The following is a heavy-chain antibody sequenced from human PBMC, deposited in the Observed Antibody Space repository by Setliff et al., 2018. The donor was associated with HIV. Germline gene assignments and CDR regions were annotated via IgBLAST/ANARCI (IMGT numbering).Heavy chain of an antibody. V-gene: IGHV1-2*02. CDR1: GYSFTDYY. Sequence: ASVKVSCKASGYSFTDYYIHWVRQAPGQGLEWMGWINPNSGGTDYAQKFQGRVTMTRDTSISTAYMELSRLRSDDTAVYYCARDYHDSSGYIFFPGLPDYWGQGTLVTVSS. CDR2: INPNSGGT. CDR3: ARDYHDSSGYIFFPGLPDY. J-gene: IGHJ4*02. D-gene: IGHD3-22*01.